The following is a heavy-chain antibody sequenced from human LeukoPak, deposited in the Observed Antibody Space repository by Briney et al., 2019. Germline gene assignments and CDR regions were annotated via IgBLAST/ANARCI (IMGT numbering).Heavy chain of an antibody. CDR3: ARGGGSDSRGVDV. CDR1: GYTFTGYY. J-gene: IGHJ6*02. V-gene: IGHV1-18*04. Sequence: GASVKVSFKASGYTFTGYYMHWVRQAPGQGLEWMGWISPYNGNTNYAQKVQGRVTMTTDTSTRTAYMELRSLRSDDTAVYYCARGGGSDSRGVDVWGQGTTVTVSS. D-gene: IGHD5-12*01. CDR2: ISPYNGNT.